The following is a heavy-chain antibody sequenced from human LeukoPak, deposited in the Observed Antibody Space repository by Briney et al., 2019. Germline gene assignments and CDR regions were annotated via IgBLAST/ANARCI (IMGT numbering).Heavy chain of an antibody. CDR2: ILFDGSNK. CDR3: ARDLRKGRYLDY. V-gene: IGHV3-33*01. CDR1: GFTFNTYG. J-gene: IGHJ4*02. Sequence: GGPLRLPCAASGFTFNTYGMHWVRQTPGKGLEWVALILFDGSNKYHADSVQGRFTVSRDNSESTLYLQMNSLRVEDTGLYYCARDLRKGRYLDYWGQGTLVTVSS.